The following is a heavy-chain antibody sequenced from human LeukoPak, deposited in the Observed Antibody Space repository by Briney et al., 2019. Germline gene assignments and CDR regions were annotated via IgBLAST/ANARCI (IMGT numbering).Heavy chain of an antibody. CDR2: ISSSSDYI. J-gene: IGHJ4*02. CDR1: GFTFSTYL. V-gene: IGHV3-21*01. Sequence: GGSLRLSCAASGFTFSTYLMNWVRQAPGKGLEWVSSISSSSDYIYYVDSVKGRFTISRDNAKNSLFLQMNSLRAKDTAVYFCARGNIKFDYWGRGTLVTVSS. CDR3: ARGNIKFDY.